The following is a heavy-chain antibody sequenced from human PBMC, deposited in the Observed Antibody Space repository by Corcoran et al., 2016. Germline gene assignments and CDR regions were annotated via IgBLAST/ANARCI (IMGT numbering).Heavy chain of an antibody. CDR2: ISYDGSNK. Sequence: QVQLVESGGGVVQPGRSLRLSCAASGFTFSSYGMHWVRQAPGKGLEWVAVISYDGSNKYYADSVKGRFTISRDNSKNTLYLQMNSLRAEDTAVYYCAKGGGSGGSCYRSGGDDFDYRGQGTLVTVSS. J-gene: IGHJ4*02. V-gene: IGHV3-30*18. CDR1: GFTFSSYG. CDR3: AKGGGSGGSCYRSGGDDFDY. D-gene: IGHD2-15*01.